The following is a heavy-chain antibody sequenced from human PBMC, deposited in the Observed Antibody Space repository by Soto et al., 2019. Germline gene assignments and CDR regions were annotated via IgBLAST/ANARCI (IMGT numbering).Heavy chain of an antibody. CDR1: GYTFTSYG. CDR3: ARVGSGYVPYYYMDV. D-gene: IGHD5-12*01. V-gene: IGHV1-18*01. Sequence: VASVKVSCKASGYTFTSYGISWVRQAPGQGLEWMGWISAYNGNTNYAQKLQGRVTMTTDTSTSTAYMELRSLRSDDTAVYYCARVGSGYVPYYYMDVWGKGTTVTVSS. J-gene: IGHJ6*03. CDR2: ISAYNGNT.